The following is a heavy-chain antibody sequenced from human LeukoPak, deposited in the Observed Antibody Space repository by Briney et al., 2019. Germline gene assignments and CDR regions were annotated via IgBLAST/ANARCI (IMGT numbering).Heavy chain of an antibody. V-gene: IGHV1-2*02. J-gene: IGHJ1*01. CDR2: INPNSGGT. CDR1: GYTFTGYY. CDR3: ARGPEDLPVVVTAIEYFQH. D-gene: IGHD2-21*02. Sequence: ASVKVYCKASGYTFTGYYMHWVRQAPGQGLEWMGWINPNSGGTNYAQKFQGRVTMTRDTSISTAYMELSRLRSDDTAVYYCARGPEDLPVVVTAIEYFQHWGQGTLVTVSS.